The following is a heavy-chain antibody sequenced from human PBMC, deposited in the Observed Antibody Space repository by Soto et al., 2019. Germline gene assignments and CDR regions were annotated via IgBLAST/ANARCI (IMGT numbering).Heavy chain of an antibody. J-gene: IGHJ4*02. CDR2: MNPNSGNT. D-gene: IGHD2-15*01. CDR3: ARAEEYCSGGSCSHFDY. Sequence: VASVKVSCKASGYTFTSYDINWVRQATGQGLEWMGWMNPNSGNTGYAQKFQGRVTMTRNTSISTAYMELSSLRSEDTAVYYCARAEEYCSGGSCSHFDYWGQGTLVTVSS. CDR1: GYTFTSYD. V-gene: IGHV1-8*01.